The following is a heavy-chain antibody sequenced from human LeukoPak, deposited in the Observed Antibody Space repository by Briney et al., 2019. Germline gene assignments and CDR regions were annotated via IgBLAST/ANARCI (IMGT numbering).Heavy chain of an antibody. J-gene: IGHJ6*04. V-gene: IGHV3-7*01. CDR1: GFTFSNYY. CDR3: AELGITMIGGV. CDR2: IKEDGSAK. D-gene: IGHD3-10*02. Sequence: GGSLRLSCAASGFTFSNYYMSWVRQAPGKGLEWVANIKEDGSAKYYMDSVKGRFTISRDNAKNSLYLQMNSLRAEDTAVYYCAELGITMIGGVWGKGTTVTISP.